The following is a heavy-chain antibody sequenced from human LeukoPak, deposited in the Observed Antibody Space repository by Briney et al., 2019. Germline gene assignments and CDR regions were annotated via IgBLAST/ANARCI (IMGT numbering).Heavy chain of an antibody. CDR1: GFTVSSNY. CDR2: FYSIDSA. CDR3: ARASAYGSFDL. D-gene: IGHD5-12*01. J-gene: IGHJ3*01. V-gene: IGHV3-66*02. Sequence: GGSLRLSCAASGFTVSSNYMNWVRQAPGKGLEWVSVFYSIDSAYYADSVKGRFTISRDNSKNTLYLQLNSPRTEDTAVYYCARASAYGSFDLWGQGTMVTVSS.